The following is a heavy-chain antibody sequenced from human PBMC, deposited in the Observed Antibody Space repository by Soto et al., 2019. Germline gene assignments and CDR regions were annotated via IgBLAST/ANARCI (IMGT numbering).Heavy chain of an antibody. CDR2: NYYSGST. CDR3: AITGTFGENWFDP. J-gene: IGHJ5*02. CDR1: GGSISSSSYY. V-gene: IGHV4-39*01. Sequence: QLQLQESGPGLVKPSETLSLTCTVSGGSISSSSYYWGWIRQPPGKGLEWIGSNYYSGSTYYNPSLKSRVTISVDTSKNQFSLKLSSVSAADTAVYYCAITGTFGENWFDPWGQGTLVTVSS. D-gene: IGHD3-16*01.